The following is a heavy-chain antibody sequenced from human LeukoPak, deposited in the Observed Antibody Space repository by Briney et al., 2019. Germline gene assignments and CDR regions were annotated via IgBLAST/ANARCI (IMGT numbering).Heavy chain of an antibody. Sequence: ASVKVSCKASGYTFTSYAIQWVRLAPGQRLEWMGWIDAGNGKTKYSQNFQGRVTITRDTSATTAYMDLSSLRSEDTAVYYCARARWTSTATTYYLDHWGQGTLVTVSS. D-gene: IGHD4-17*01. CDR1: GYTFTSYA. J-gene: IGHJ4*02. CDR3: ARARWTSTATTYYLDH. V-gene: IGHV1-3*01. CDR2: IDAGNGKT.